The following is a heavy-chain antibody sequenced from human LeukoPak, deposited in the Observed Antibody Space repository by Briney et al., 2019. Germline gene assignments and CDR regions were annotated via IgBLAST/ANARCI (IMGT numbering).Heavy chain of an antibody. J-gene: IGHJ1*01. CDR3: ARAVGFIAALKGEYFQH. V-gene: IGHV3-48*01. CDR2: ISSSSSTI. CDR1: GFTFSSYS. Sequence: PGGSLRLSCAASGFTFSSYSMNWVRQAPGKGLEWVSYISSSSSTIYYADSVKGRFTISRDNAKNSLYLQMNSLRAEDTAVYYCARAVGFIAALKGEYFQHWGQGTLVTVSS. D-gene: IGHD6-13*01.